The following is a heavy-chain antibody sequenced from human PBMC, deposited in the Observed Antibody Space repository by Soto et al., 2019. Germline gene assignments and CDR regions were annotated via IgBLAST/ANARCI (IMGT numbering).Heavy chain of an antibody. CDR3: AKSRYSDSSGDFYDY. V-gene: IGHV3-23*01. Sequence: PGGSLRFSCAASAFTFNNYAMSWVRQAPGKGLEWVSGIGGSGRTTYYADSVKGRFTISRDNSNNTLFLQMNSLRAEDTAVYYCAKSRYSDSSGDFYDYWGQGTLVTVPQ. CDR1: AFTFNNYA. D-gene: IGHD3-22*01. CDR2: IGGSGRTT. J-gene: IGHJ4*02.